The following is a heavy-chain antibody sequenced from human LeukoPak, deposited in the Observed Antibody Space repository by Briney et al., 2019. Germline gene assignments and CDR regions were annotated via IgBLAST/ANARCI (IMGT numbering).Heavy chain of an antibody. V-gene: IGHV4-59*01. CDR2: TYYSGST. CDR3: AKGIGSSWLDY. CDR1: SGSISSYN. Sequence: PSETLSLTCTDPSGSISSYNWSWIRKPPGKGLEWIGYTYYSGSTNYNPSLKSRVTISEDTSKNQFSLKLSSVTAADTAAYCCAKGIGSSWLDYWGQGTLVTVSS. D-gene: IGHD6-13*01. J-gene: IGHJ4*02.